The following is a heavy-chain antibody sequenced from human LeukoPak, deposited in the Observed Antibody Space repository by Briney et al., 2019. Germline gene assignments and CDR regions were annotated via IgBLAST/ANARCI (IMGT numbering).Heavy chain of an antibody. D-gene: IGHD5-12*01. V-gene: IGHV1-69*06. CDR1: GGIFSSYA. CDR3: AGEVDIVATIGDNYYFHMDV. Sequence: SVKVSCKASGGIFSSYAISWVRQAPGQGLEWMGGIIPIFGATNYAQRFQGRVTITADKSTDTAYMELSSLRSEDTAVYYCAGEVDIVATIGDNYYFHMDVWGKGTTVTVSS. J-gene: IGHJ6*03. CDR2: IIPIFGAT.